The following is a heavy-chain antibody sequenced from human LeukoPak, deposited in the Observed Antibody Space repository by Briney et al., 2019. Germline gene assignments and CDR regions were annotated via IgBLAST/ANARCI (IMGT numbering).Heavy chain of an antibody. V-gene: IGHV3-7*01. Sequence: GGSLRLSCAASGFTFSSYWMNWVLQAPGKGLEWVANIKKDGSDKNYLGSVRGRFTISRDNAKNSLYVQMNSLRVEDTAVYYCVAGSGWRFDYWGQGTLVTVSS. CDR2: IKKDGSDK. D-gene: IGHD6-19*01. CDR3: VAGSGWRFDY. CDR1: GFTFSSYW. J-gene: IGHJ4*02.